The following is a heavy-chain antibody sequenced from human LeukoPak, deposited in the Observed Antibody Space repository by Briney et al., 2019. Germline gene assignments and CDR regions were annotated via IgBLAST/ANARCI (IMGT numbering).Heavy chain of an antibody. J-gene: IGHJ4*02. CDR3: ARDLEERHDY. V-gene: IGHV4-59*12. Sequence: SETLSLTCTVSGGSISSYYWSWIRQPPGKGLEWIGYIYYSGSTNYNPSLKSRVTISVKTSKNQFSLKLSSVTAADTAVYYCARDLEERHDYWGQGTLVTVSS. CDR2: IYYSGST. CDR1: GGSISSYY.